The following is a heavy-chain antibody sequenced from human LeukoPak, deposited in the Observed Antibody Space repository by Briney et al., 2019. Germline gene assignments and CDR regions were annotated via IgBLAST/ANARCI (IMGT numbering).Heavy chain of an antibody. CDR3: ARGSSIAAPLGC. J-gene: IGHJ4*02. Sequence: GGSLRLSCAASGFTFSSYSMNWVRRAPGKGLEWVSSISSSSSYIYYADSVKGRFTISRDNAKNSLYLQMNSLRAEDTAVYYCARGSSIAAPLGCWGQGTLVTVSS. CDR2: ISSSSSYI. D-gene: IGHD6-6*01. CDR1: GFTFSSYS. V-gene: IGHV3-21*01.